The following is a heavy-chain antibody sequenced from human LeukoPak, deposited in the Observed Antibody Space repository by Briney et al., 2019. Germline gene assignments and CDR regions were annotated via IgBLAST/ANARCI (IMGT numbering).Heavy chain of an antibody. D-gene: IGHD2-2*01. CDR2: ISGSGGST. CDR3: AKAHVVESTHVAFDI. Sequence: GGSPRLSCAASGFTISSYAMSWVRQAPGKGLEWVSAISGSGGSTYYADSVKGRFTISRDNSKNTLYLQMNSLRAEDTAVYYCAKAHVVESTHVAFDIWGQGTMVTVSS. V-gene: IGHV3-23*01. J-gene: IGHJ3*02. CDR1: GFTISSYA.